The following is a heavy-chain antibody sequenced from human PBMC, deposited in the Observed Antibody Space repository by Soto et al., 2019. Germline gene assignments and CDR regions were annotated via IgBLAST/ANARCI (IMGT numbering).Heavy chain of an antibody. V-gene: IGHV3-23*01. CDR1: GFTFSNYA. CDR3: AKAYFVWSSEQPYYFDY. CDR2: ISGSGGRS. J-gene: IGHJ4*02. Sequence: EVQLLDSGGGLVQPGGSLRLSCAASGFTFSNYAMTWVRQGPGKGLEWGSGISGSGGRSYYADSGKGRFTISRDNSKSTLYLQMNSLRAEDTAVYYCAKAYFVWSSEQPYYFDYWGQGTLVTVSS. D-gene: IGHD3-16*01.